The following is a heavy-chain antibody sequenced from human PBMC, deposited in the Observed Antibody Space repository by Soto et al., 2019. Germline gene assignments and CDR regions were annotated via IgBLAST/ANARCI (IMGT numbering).Heavy chain of an antibody. J-gene: IGHJ1*01. CDR3: ATLPGLVSGAGLLDL. Sequence: GGSLRLSCAASGITFKKYGLTWVRQAPGRGLEWVSTISSGSGGGTYYADSVKGRFTISRDNSRNMVFLQMNTLSTDDTATYHCATLPGLVSGAGLLDLWGQGTLVTVSS. CDR1: GITFKKYG. D-gene: IGHD2-2*01. V-gene: IGHV3-23*01. CDR2: ISSGSGGGT.